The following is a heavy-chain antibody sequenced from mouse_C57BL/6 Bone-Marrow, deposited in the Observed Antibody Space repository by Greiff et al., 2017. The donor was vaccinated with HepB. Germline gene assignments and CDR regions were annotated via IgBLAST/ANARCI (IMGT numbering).Heavy chain of an antibody. Sequence: DVKLVESGGGLVKPGGSLKLSCAASGFTFSSYAISWVRQTPEKRLEWVATISDGGSYTYYPDNVKGRFTISRDNAKNNLYLQMSHLKSEDTAMYYCARDRDYYGSSPSYYFDYWGQGSTLTVSS. CDR3: ARDRDYYGSSPSYYFDY. CDR1: GFTFSSYA. J-gene: IGHJ2*01. V-gene: IGHV5-4*01. CDR2: ISDGGSYT. D-gene: IGHD1-1*01.